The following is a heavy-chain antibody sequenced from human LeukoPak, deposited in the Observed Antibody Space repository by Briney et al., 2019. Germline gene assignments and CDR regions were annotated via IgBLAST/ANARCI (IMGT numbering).Heavy chain of an antibody. CDR1: GATFSSYA. CDR3: ARDQPTIRFPYFDY. CDR2: IIPIFGTA. Sequence: GASVKVSFKASGATFSSYAISWLRQAPGQGLEWMGRIIPIFGTANYAEKFQGRVTITADKSTSTAYMELSSLRSEDTAVYYCARDQPTIRFPYFDYWGQGTLVTVSS. V-gene: IGHV1-69*06. D-gene: IGHD5-24*01. J-gene: IGHJ4*02.